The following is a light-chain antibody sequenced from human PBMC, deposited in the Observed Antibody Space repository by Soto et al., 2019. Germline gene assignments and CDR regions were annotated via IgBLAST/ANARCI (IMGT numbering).Light chain of an antibody. V-gene: IGKV1-5*01. CDR1: QFIDRR. J-gene: IGKJ2*01. CDR2: DAS. Sequence: DIQMTQSPSTLSASVGDRVTITCRASQFIDRRLAWYQQKPGKAPQYLIFDASSLYGGVPLRFSGSGSGTEFTLTITSLQPDDSATYYCLQYSGSSYTFGQGTKVDIK. CDR3: LQYSGSSYT.